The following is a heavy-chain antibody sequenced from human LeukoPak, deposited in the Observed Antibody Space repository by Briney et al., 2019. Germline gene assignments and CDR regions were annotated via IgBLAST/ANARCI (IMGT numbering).Heavy chain of an antibody. CDR2: ISSRSYI. V-gene: IGHV3-21*04. D-gene: IGHD6-13*01. CDR3: ARSDGIAAAGPFDY. J-gene: IGHJ4*02. CDR1: GFTFSTYD. Sequence: GGSLRLSCAASGFTFSTYDMNWVRQAPGKGLEWVASISSRSYIYYADAVKGRFTISRDNARNSLYLQMNSLRAEDTAVYYCARSDGIAAAGPFDYWGQGTLVTVS.